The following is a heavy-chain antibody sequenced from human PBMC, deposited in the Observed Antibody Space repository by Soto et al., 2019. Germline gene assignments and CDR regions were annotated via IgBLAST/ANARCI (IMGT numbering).Heavy chain of an antibody. Sequence: QVQLQQWGAGLLKPSETLSLTCAVYGGSFSGYYWSWIRQPPGKGLEWIGEINHSGSTNFNPSLPRQGTISVDPCKDQCSLKLSPVAAADTALYYCARGPISIFGLHYFYYYGSDVRGQGTTVTVPS. D-gene: IGHD3-3*01. J-gene: IGHJ6*02. CDR1: GGSFSGYY. CDR2: INHSGST. CDR3: ARGPISIFGLHYFYYYGSDV. V-gene: IGHV4-34*01.